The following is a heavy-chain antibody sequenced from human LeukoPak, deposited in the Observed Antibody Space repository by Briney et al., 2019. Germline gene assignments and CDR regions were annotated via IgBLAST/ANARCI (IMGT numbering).Heavy chain of an antibody. V-gene: IGHV1-69*13. J-gene: IGHJ6*03. CDR3: ARVGFRYFDWFHKPLYYYYYMDV. D-gene: IGHD3-9*01. Sequence: GASVKVSCKASGGTFSSYAISWVRQAPGQGLEWMGGIIPIFGTANYAQKFQGRVTITADEYTSTAYMDLSSLRSEDTAVYYCARVGFRYFDWFHKPLYYYYYMDVWGKGTTVTISS. CDR1: GGTFSSYA. CDR2: IIPIFGTA.